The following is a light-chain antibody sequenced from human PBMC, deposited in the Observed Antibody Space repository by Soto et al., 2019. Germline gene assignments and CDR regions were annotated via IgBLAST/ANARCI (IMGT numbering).Light chain of an antibody. J-gene: IGLJ3*02. CDR3: SSYGGSTTL. CDR1: SSDIGSYNY. V-gene: IGLV2-14*03. CDR2: DVS. Sequence: QSALTQPASLSGSPGQSITISCTGTSSDIGSYNYVSWYQQHPGKAPKLMIFDVSYRPSGISDRFSGSKSGNTASLTISGVEPEDEDDYYCSSYGGSTTLFGGGTKVTVL.